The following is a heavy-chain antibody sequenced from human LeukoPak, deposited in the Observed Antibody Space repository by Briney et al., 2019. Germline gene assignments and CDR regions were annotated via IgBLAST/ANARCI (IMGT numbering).Heavy chain of an antibody. CDR1: GFTFSSYA. J-gene: IGHJ4*02. Sequence: PGGSLRLSCAASGFTFSSYAMSWVRQAPGEGLEWVSSITTSGGSTYYADSVKGRFTISRDNAKNTLYLQMNSLRAEDTAVYYCAKRGGYYDSSGYVDYWGQGTLVTVSS. V-gene: IGHV3-23*01. CDR2: ITTSGGST. CDR3: AKRGGYYDSSGYVDY. D-gene: IGHD3-22*01.